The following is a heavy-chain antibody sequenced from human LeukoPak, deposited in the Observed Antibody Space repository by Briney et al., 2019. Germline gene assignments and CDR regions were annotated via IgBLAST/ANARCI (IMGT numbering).Heavy chain of an antibody. CDR3: ARGGTYYPCIDY. CDR2: VSSYNGKT. J-gene: IGHJ4*02. Sequence: SVKVSCKASGYTFTTSYINGVRQAPGQGLEWMGWVSSYNGKTSYAQKFQGRVTMTTDSSTNTAYMDLTSLRSDDTAVYYCARGGTYYPCIDYWGQGTQVTVSS. V-gene: IGHV1-18*01. CDR1: GYTFTTSY. D-gene: IGHD1-26*01.